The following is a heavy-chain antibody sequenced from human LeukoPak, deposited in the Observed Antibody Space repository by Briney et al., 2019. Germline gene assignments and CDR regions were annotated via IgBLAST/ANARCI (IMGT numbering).Heavy chain of an antibody. CDR3: ARGRPHGNDY. Sequence: AGGSLRLSCAASGFTFSSYWMNWVRQAPGKGLVWVSRIASDGSSTTYADSVKGRSSISRDNAKDTLYLQMNSLRVEDTAVYYCARGRPHGNDYWGQGTLVTVSS. J-gene: IGHJ4*02. CDR1: GFTFSSYW. V-gene: IGHV3-74*01. CDR2: IASDGSST. D-gene: IGHD4-23*01.